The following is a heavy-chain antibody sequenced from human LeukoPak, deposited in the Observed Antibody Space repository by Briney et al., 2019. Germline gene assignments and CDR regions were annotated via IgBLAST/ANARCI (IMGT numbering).Heavy chain of an antibody. Sequence: GGSLRLSCAASGFTFSSYWMSWVRQAPGKGLEWVANIKKDGSEKYYVDSVKGRFTISRDNAKNSLYLQMNSLRAEDTAVYYCARGGRSYYDYVWGSYRNWYFDLWGRGTLVTVSS. CDR2: IKKDGSEK. J-gene: IGHJ2*01. V-gene: IGHV3-7*03. CDR1: GFTFSSYW. D-gene: IGHD3-16*02. CDR3: ARGGRSYYDYVWGSYRNWYFDL.